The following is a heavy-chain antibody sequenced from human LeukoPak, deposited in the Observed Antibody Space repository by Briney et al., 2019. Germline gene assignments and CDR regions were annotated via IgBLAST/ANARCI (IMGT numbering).Heavy chain of an antibody. CDR2: ISWNSGSI. CDR1: GFTFDDYA. V-gene: IGHV3-9*01. J-gene: IGHJ3*02. CDR3: AKGVRITMVRGAFDI. D-gene: IGHD3-10*01. Sequence: GGSLRLSCAASGFTFDDYAMHWVRQAPGKGLVWVSGISWNSGSIAYADSVKGRFTISRDNAKNSLYLQMNSLRAEDTALYYCAKGVRITMVRGAFDIWGQGTMVTVSS.